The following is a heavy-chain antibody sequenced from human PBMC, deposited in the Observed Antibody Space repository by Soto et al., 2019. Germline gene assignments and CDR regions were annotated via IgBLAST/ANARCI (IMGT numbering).Heavy chain of an antibody. Sequence: TSETLSLTCTVSGGSISSGGYYWSWIRQHPGKGLEWIGYIYYSGSTYYNPSLKSRVTISVDTSKNQFSLKLSSVTAADTAVYYCAREASITMVRGVRGYWFDPWGQGTLVTVSS. D-gene: IGHD3-10*01. CDR3: AREASITMVRGVRGYWFDP. V-gene: IGHV4-31*03. J-gene: IGHJ5*02. CDR1: GGSISSGGYY. CDR2: IYYSGST.